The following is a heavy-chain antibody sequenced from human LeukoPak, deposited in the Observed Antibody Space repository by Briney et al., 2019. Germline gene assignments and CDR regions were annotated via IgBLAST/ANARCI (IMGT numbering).Heavy chain of an antibody. CDR2: IKPDGSEK. D-gene: IGHD6-19*01. CDR1: GFTFSNYW. J-gene: IGHJ4*02. CDR3: AMGVSVAF. V-gene: IGHV3-7*04. Sequence: GESLRLSCAVSGFTFSNYWMSWVRQAPGKGLEWVGNIKPDGSEKYYVDSVKGRFAISRDNAKNSLHLQMNNLRAEDTAVYYCAMGVSVAFWGQGTLVTVSS.